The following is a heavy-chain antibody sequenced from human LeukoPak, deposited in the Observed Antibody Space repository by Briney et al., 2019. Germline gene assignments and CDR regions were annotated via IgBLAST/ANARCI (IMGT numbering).Heavy chain of an antibody. CDR3: ARELKDAFDI. CDR1: GFTFSSYA. J-gene: IGHJ3*02. D-gene: IGHD3-16*01. Sequence: GGSLRLSCAASGFTFSSYAMSWVRQAPGKGLEWVSSISSSSSYIYYADSVKGRFTISRDNAKNSLYLQMNSLRAEDTAVYYCARELKDAFDIWGQGTMVTVSS. V-gene: IGHV3-21*01. CDR2: ISSSSSYI.